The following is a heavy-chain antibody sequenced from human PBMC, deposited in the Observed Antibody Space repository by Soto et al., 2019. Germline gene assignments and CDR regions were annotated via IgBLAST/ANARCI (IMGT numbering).Heavy chain of an antibody. CDR1: GYSFTRYW. V-gene: IGHV5-51*01. CDR3: ALVVDGLFYSDY. CDR2: IYPGDSET. Sequence: PGESLKISCKGSGYSFTRYWIGWVRQMPGKGLEWMGIIYPGDSETKYSPSFQGQVTISADKSIRTAYLQWSSLKASDTAMYYCALVVDGLFYSDYWGQGTPVTVSS. D-gene: IGHD3-22*01. J-gene: IGHJ4*02.